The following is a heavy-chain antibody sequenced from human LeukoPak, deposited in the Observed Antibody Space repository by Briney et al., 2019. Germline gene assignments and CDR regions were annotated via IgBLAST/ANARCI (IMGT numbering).Heavy chain of an antibody. CDR1: GFTFSSYA. J-gene: IGHJ4*02. Sequence: GGSLRLSCAASGFTFSSYAMHWARQAPGKGLEWVAVISYDGSNKDYADSVKGRFTISRDNSKNTLYLQMNSLRAEDTAVYYCARSWYFDYWGQGTLVTVSS. CDR3: ARSWYFDY. CDR2: ISYDGSNK. V-gene: IGHV3-30-3*01.